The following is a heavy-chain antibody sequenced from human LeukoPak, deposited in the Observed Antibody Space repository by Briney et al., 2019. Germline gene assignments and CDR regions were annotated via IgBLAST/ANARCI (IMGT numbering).Heavy chain of an antibody. CDR3: ARAGDSSGYCDS. V-gene: IGHV4-34*01. CDR1: GGSFSGYY. J-gene: IGHJ4*02. D-gene: IGHD3-22*01. CDR2: INHSGST. Sequence: SETLSLTCAVYGGSFSGYYWSWIRQPPGKGLEWIGEINHSGSTNYSPSLKSRDTISVDTSKNQFSLKLSSVTAADTAVYYCARAGDSSGYCDSWGQGTLVTVSS.